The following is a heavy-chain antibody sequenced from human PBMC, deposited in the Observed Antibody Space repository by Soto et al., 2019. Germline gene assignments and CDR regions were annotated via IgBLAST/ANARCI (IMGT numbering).Heavy chain of an antibody. J-gene: IGHJ4*02. CDR3: AHRVLRTVFGLVTTTAIYFDF. D-gene: IGHD3-3*01. V-gene: IGHV2-5*02. CDR1: GFSLTTSGVG. Sequence: QITLNESGPTLVKPTQTLTLTCTFSGFSLTTSGVGVGWIRQSPGKAPEWLELIYWDDDKRYSPSLKSRLTITKDTSKNQVVLTMANLDTADTATYYCAHRVLRTVFGLVTTTAIYFDFWGQGTPVAVSS. CDR2: IYWDDDK.